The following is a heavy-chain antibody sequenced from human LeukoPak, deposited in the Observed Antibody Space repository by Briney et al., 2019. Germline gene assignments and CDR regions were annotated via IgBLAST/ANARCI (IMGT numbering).Heavy chain of an antibody. CDR2: INTNTGNP. CDR1: GYTFTSYA. V-gene: IGHV7-4-1*02. CDR3: ARDLPGIAAAGRTGGDY. D-gene: IGHD6-13*01. J-gene: IGHJ4*02. Sequence: GASVKVSCKASGYTFTSYAMNWVRQAPGQGLEWMGWINTNTGNPTYAQGFTGRFVFSLDTFVSTAYLQISSLKAEDTAVYYCARDLPGIAAAGRTGGDYWGQGTLVTVSS.